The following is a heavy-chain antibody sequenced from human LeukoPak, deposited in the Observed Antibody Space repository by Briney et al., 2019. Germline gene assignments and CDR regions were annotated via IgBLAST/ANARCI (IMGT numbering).Heavy chain of an antibody. D-gene: IGHD6-6*01. J-gene: IGHJ4*02. Sequence: GESLKISCKGSGYSFTSYWIGWVRQMPGKGLEWMGIIYPGDSDTRYSPSFQGQVTISADKSISTAYLQWSSLKASDTATYYCARQSSSSPTFFDYWGQGTLVTVSS. CDR2: IYPGDSDT. CDR1: GYSFTSYW. CDR3: ARQSSSSPTFFDY. V-gene: IGHV5-51*01.